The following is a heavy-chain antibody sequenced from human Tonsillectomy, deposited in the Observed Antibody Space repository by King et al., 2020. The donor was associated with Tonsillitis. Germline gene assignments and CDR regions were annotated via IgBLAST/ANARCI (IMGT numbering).Heavy chain of an antibody. J-gene: IGHJ4*02. CDR1: GGSISSSSYY. V-gene: IGHV4-39*02. CDR2: IYYSGST. Sequence: LQLQESGPGLVKPSETLSLTCTVSGGSISSSSYYWGWIRQPPGKGLEWIGSIYYSGSTYYNPSLKSRVTIAVDTSKNQFSLKLSSVTAADTAVYYCAREGRITSFGVVNQNFDYWGQGTLVTVSS. D-gene: IGHD3-3*01. CDR3: AREGRITSFGVVNQNFDY.